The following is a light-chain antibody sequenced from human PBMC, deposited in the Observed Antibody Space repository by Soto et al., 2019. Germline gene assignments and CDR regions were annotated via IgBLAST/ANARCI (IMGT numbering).Light chain of an antibody. CDR3: QQEYT. J-gene: IGKJ5*01. CDR1: HGISNY. V-gene: IGKV1-13*02. CDR2: DAS. Sequence: IQMTQSPSSLSASVGDRVTITCRASHGISNYLAWYQQKPGKVPKLLIYDASTLESGVPSRFSGSGSGTEFTLTISSLQPDDFATYYCQQEYTFGRGTRLEIK.